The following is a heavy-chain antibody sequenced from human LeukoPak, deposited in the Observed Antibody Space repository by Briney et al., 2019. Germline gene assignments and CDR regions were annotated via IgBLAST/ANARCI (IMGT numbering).Heavy chain of an antibody. J-gene: IGHJ6*03. Sequence: GESLKISCKGSGYNFTTYFIGWLRQMPGKGLEWVGVINPGDSHTIYSPSFQGHVNISAAKSIGTAYLQWGSLQASDTAIYYCARHVTVTPYYLFYYMDLWGNGTTVIVSS. D-gene: IGHD4-17*01. V-gene: IGHV5-51*01. CDR1: GYNFTTYF. CDR2: INPGDSHT. CDR3: ARHVTVTPYYLFYYMDL.